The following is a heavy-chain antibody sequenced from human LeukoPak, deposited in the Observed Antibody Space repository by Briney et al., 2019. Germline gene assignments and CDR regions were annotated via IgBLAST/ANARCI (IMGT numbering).Heavy chain of an antibody. J-gene: IGHJ4*02. V-gene: IGHV3-30-3*01. D-gene: IGHD5-18*01. Sequence: PGGSLRLSCAASGFTFSSYAMHWVRQAPGKGLEWVAVISYDGSNKYYADSVKGRFTISRGNSKNTLYLQMNSLRAEDTAVFYCARDQDTAMVSPFDYWGQGTLVTVSS. CDR2: ISYDGSNK. CDR1: GFTFSSYA. CDR3: ARDQDTAMVSPFDY.